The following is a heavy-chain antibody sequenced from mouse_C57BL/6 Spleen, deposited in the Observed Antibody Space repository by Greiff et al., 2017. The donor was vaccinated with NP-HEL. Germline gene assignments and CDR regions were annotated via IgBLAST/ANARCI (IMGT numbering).Heavy chain of an antibody. V-gene: IGHV14-4*01. CDR3: TTRYYGRGAY. CDR2: IDPENGDT. CDR1: GFNIKDDY. J-gene: IGHJ3*01. Sequence: EVKLMESGAELVRPGASVKLSCTASGFNIKDDYMHWVKQRPEQGLEWIGWIDPENGDTEYASKFQGKATITADTSSNTAYLQLSSLTSEDTAVYYCTTRYYGRGAYWGQGTLVTVSA. D-gene: IGHD1-1*01.